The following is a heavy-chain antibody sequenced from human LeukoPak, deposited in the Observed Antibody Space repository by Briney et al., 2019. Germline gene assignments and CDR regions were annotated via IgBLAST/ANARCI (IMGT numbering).Heavy chain of an antibody. CDR1: GGSISSSSYY. D-gene: IGHD2-2*01. Sequence: PSETRSLTCTVSGGSISSSSYYWGWIRQPPGRGLEWIGSIYYSGSTYYYPSLKSRVTISVDTSKNQFSLKLSSVTAADTAVYYCARHDLVVVPAADWGQGTLVTVSS. V-gene: IGHV4-39*01. J-gene: IGHJ4*02. CDR2: IYYSGST. CDR3: ARHDLVVVPAAD.